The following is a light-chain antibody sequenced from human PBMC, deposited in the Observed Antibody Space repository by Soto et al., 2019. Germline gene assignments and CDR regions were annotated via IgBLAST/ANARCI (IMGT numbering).Light chain of an antibody. CDR1: QTISSW. CDR2: KAS. J-gene: IGKJ5*01. CDR3: QNYDTYSQK. Sequence: DIQMTQSPSTLSGSVGDIVTITCRASQTISSWLAWYQQKPGKAPKLLIYKASTLKSGVPSRFSGSGSGTEFTLTISSLQPDDLATYYCQNYDTYSQKFGQGTRLEIK. V-gene: IGKV1-5*03.